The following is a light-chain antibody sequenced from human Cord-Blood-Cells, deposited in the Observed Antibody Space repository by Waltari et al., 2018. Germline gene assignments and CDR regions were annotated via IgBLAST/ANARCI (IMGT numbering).Light chain of an antibody. V-gene: IGLV4-69*01. CDR2: LNSKGSR. CDR3: QTWGTGIHWV. Sequence: QLVLTQSPSASASLGASVKLTCTLSSGHSSYAIAWHQQQPEKGPRYLMKLNSKGSRSKGDGIPDRFSGSSSGAGRYLTISSLQSEDEADYYCQTWGTGIHWVFGGGTKLTVL. CDR1: SGHSSYA. J-gene: IGLJ3*02.